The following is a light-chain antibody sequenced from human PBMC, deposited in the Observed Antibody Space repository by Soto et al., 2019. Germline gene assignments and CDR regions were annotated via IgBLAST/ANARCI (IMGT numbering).Light chain of an antibody. CDR3: EKRSNWPPSIT. V-gene: IGKV3-11*01. CDR1: QSVSSY. J-gene: IGKJ5*01. Sequence: EIVLTQSPATLSLSPGERATLSCRASQSVSSYLAWYQQKPGQAPRLLIYDASNRATGIPARFSGSGSGTDFPLTISGLEPEDFAGYYCEKRSNWPPSITFGQGTRLEIK. CDR2: DAS.